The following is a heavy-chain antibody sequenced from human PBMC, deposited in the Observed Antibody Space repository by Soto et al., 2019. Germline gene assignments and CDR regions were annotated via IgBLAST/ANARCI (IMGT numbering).Heavy chain of an antibody. CDR2: ISGSGGST. CDR3: AKDPMVMITFGGVIADAFDI. CDR1: GFTFSSYA. Sequence: GGSLRLSCAASGFTFSSYAMSWVRQAPGKGLEWVSAISGSGGSTYYADSVKGRFTISRDNSKNTLYLQMNSLRAEDTALYYCAKDPMVMITFGGVIADAFDIWGQGTMVTVSS. J-gene: IGHJ3*02. V-gene: IGHV3-23*01. D-gene: IGHD3-16*02.